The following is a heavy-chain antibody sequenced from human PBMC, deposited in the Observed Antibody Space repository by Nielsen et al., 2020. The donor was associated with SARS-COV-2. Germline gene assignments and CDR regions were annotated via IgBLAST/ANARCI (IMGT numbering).Heavy chain of an antibody. V-gene: IGHV5-10-1*01. CDR3: ARHVISHDYGDYVAQAYYYYGMDV. J-gene: IGHJ6*02. Sequence: VRQMPGKDLEWMGRIDPSDSYTNYSPSFQGHVTISADKSISTAYLQWSSLKASDTAMYYCARHVISHDYGDYVAQAYYYYGMDVWGQGTTVTVSS. D-gene: IGHD4-17*01. CDR2: IDPSDSYT.